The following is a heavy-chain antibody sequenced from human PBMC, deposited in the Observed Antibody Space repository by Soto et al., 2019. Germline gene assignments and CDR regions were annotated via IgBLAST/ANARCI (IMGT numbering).Heavy chain of an antibody. D-gene: IGHD5-12*01. V-gene: IGHV4-39*01. CDR2: IYYSGST. Sequence: QLQLQESGPGLVKPSETLSLTCTVSGGSISSSSYYWGWIRQPPGKGLEWIGSIYYSGSTYYNPSLMSRVTMSVDTSKNQFSLKLSSVTAADTAVYYCARLSGYSGYYQGLFSDWGQGTLVTVSS. J-gene: IGHJ4*02. CDR3: ARLSGYSGYYQGLFSD. CDR1: GGSISSSSYY.